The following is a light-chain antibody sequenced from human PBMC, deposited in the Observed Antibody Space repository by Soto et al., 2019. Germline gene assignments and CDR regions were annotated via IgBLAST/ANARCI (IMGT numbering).Light chain of an antibody. CDR3: QHYNNWSLT. Sequence: EVVLTQSPATLSVSPGESATLSCRASQGIRQHLAWYQQTPGQAPRLLIYAASTRASGLPARFSGSGSETEFTLTIGNLQSEDFAVYYCQHYNNWSLTFGGGTKVEIK. J-gene: IGKJ4*01. CDR2: AAS. CDR1: QGIRQH. V-gene: IGKV3-15*01.